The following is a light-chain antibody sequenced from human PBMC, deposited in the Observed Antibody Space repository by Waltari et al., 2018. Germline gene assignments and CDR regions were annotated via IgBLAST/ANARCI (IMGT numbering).Light chain of an antibody. V-gene: IGLV3-1*01. J-gene: IGLJ2*01. CDR2: QDS. Sequence: SYELTQPPSVSVSPGQTASITCSGNTLGDKYACWYQQKPGQSPVLGIYQDSKRPSGIPERFSGSNSGNTATLTISGTQAMDEADYYCQAWDSSYVVFGGGTKLTVL. CDR3: QAWDSSYVV. CDR1: TLGDKY.